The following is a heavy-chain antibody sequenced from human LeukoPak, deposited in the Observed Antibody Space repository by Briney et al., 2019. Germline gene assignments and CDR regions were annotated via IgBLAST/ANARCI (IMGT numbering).Heavy chain of an antibody. D-gene: IGHD7-27*01. J-gene: IGHJ4*02. Sequence: ASVKVSCKASRYTLTGYYMHWVRQAPGLGLEWMGWINPNSGGTNYAQKFQGRVTMTRDTSITTAYMELSRLRSDDTAVYYCARGPHWDPHFDYWGQGTLVTVSS. CDR3: ARGPHWDPHFDY. CDR2: INPNSGGT. CDR1: RYTLTGYY. V-gene: IGHV1-2*02.